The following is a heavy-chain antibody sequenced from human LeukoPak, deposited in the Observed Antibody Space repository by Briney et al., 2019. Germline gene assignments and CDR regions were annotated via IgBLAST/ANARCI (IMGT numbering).Heavy chain of an antibody. J-gene: IGHJ6*03. CDR1: GFTFSSYA. CDR2: ISGSGGST. CDR3: AKDNYDILTGYQNSYYYYMDV. D-gene: IGHD3-9*01. Sequence: PGGSLRLSCAASGFTFSSYAMSWVRQAPGKGLEWVSAISGSGGSTYYADSVKGRFTISRDNSKNTLYLQMNSLRAEDTAVYYCAKDNYDILTGYQNSYYYYMDVWGKGTTLTVSS. V-gene: IGHV3-23*01.